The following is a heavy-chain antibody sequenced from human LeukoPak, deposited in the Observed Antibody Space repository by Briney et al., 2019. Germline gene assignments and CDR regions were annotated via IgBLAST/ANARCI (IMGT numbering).Heavy chain of an antibody. V-gene: IGHV4-31*03. CDR2: IDYSGRT. CDR3: ARDLWFGELANYCIDV. Sequence: SETLSLTCTVSGVSISSDGYYWVWIRQHPGKGLEWIGYIDYSGRTYYNPSPKSRITISVDTSKNQFSLKMSSVTAADTAVYYCARDLWFGELANYCIDVWGKGTTVTVSS. D-gene: IGHD3-10*01. J-gene: IGHJ6*04. CDR1: GVSISSDGYY.